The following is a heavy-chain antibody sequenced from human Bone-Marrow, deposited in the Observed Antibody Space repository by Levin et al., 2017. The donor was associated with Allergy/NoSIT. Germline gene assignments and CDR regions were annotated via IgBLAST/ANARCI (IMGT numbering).Heavy chain of an antibody. Sequence: PSETLSLTCTVSGDSISTYFWHWIRQSPGKGLEWIGYVYYSGSTNYNPSLQSRVAITVDASKNQFSLKLTSVTAADTALYYCARAPKGGIASTYFEFWGQGTLVTVSS. V-gene: IGHV4-59*01. CDR1: GDSISTYF. J-gene: IGHJ4*02. CDR2: VYYSGST. D-gene: IGHD2-21*01. CDR3: ARAPKGGIASTYFEF.